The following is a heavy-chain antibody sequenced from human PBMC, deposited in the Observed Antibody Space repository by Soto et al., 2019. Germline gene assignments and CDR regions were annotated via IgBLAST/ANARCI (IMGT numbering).Heavy chain of an antibody. V-gene: IGHV4-39*01. Sequence: PSETLSLTCAVSGGSISSRNYFWGWIRQPPGKGLEWIGNIYYSGSTYYNPSLKSRVTISVNTSKNQFSLKLSSVTVADTAVYYCARVQWYYDSSGSQVFDPWGQGTLVT. CDR1: GGSISSRNYF. J-gene: IGHJ5*02. CDR3: ARVQWYYDSSGSQVFDP. CDR2: IYYSGST. D-gene: IGHD3-22*01.